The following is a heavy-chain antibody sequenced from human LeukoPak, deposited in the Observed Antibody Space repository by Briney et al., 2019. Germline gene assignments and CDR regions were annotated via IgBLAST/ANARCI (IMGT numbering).Heavy chain of an antibody. V-gene: IGHV3-21*01. D-gene: IGHD6-6*01. CDR1: GFTFSRYN. CDR2: ISSGNNYK. J-gene: IGHJ4*02. CDR3: ARELISNSYVLLPDY. Sequence: GRSLRLSYAASGFTFSRYNMNWVPQPPGKALEWVSSISSGNNYKYYADSVKGRFTISRDNAKNSLYRTMNSQISGDTAVYTCARELISNSYVLLPDYWGQGTLVTDSS.